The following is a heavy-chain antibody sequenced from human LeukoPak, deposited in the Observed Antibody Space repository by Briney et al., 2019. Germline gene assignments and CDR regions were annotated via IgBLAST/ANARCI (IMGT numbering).Heavy chain of an antibody. CDR3: AKRFGELPYFDY. D-gene: IGHD3-10*01. Sequence: GGSLRLSCAASGFTFSSYAMSWVRQAPGKGLELVSAISGSGGSTYYADSVKGRFTISRDNSKSTLYLQMNSLRAEDTAVYYCAKRFGELPYFDYWGQGTLVTVSS. CDR1: GFTFSSYA. CDR2: ISGSGGST. J-gene: IGHJ4*02. V-gene: IGHV3-23*01.